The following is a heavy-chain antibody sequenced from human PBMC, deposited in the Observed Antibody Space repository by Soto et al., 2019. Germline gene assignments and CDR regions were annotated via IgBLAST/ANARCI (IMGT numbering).Heavy chain of an antibody. CDR2: INPSGGSA. J-gene: IGHJ4*02. D-gene: IGHD2-2*01. V-gene: IGHV1-46*01. Sequence: ASVKVSCKASGYSFISHYIHWVRQAPGQGLEWMGFINPSGGSATLAQKFQGRVTMTRDTSTSTVYMELTILRSEDAAVYYCARDYLSSKLSLRYLDFWGQGTLVTVSS. CDR3: ARDYLSSKLSLRYLDF. CDR1: GYSFISHY.